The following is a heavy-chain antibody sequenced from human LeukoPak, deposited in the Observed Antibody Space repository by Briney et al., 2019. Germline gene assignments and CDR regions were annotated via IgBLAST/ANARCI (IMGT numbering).Heavy chain of an antibody. Sequence: PSETLSLTCTVSGGSISSSRYYWGWIRQPPGKGLEWIGSIYYSGSTYYNPSLKSRVTISVDTSKNQFSLKLSSVTAADTAVYYCARHSSHYYDSSGYYGPADYWGQGTLVTVSS. J-gene: IGHJ4*02. CDR3: ARHSSHYYDSSGYYGPADY. CDR1: GGSISSSRYY. D-gene: IGHD3-22*01. CDR2: IYYSGST. V-gene: IGHV4-39*01.